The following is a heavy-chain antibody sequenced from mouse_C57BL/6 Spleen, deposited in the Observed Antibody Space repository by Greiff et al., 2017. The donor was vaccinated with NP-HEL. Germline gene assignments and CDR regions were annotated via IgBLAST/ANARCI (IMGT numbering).Heavy chain of an antibody. CDR3: ARRLTGLYFDV. V-gene: IGHV1-69*01. CDR2: IDPSDSYT. J-gene: IGHJ1*03. Sequence: QVQLQQPGAELVMPGASVKLSCKASGYTFTSYWMHWVKQRPGQGLEWIGEIDPSDSYTNYNQKFKGKSTLTVDKSSSTAYMQLSSLTSEDSAVYYCARRLTGLYFDVWGTGTTVTVSS. CDR1: GYTFTSYW. D-gene: IGHD4-1*01.